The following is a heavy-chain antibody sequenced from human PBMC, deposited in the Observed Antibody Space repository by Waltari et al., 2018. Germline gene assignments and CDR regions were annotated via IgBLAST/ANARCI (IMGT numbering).Heavy chain of an antibody. D-gene: IGHD3-16*01. CDR2: IHPNSGGT. Sequence: QVQLVQSGAEVRKPGASVNVSCKTSGYAFTSYYMHWVRQAPGQGLEWMGWIHPNSGGTNYAQKYQGRITMTRDTSISTVYMELSRLISNDTAVYYCARTYQSASYSDYWGQGTPVTVSS. J-gene: IGHJ4*02. V-gene: IGHV1-2*02. CDR1: GYAFTSYY. CDR3: ARTYQSASYSDY.